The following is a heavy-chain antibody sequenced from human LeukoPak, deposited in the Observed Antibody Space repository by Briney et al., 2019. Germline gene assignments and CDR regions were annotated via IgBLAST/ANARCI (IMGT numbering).Heavy chain of an antibody. V-gene: IGHV4-61*08. CDR1: GGSISSGGHY. D-gene: IGHD6-6*01. J-gene: IGHJ6*03. Sequence: PSETPSLTCTVSGGSISSGGHYWSRIRQPAGKGMEDIGHIYYSGFTNYNPSLKSRVTMSVDTSKNQFSLKLSSVTAADTAVYYCARYGSSSLRAGYYYYMDVWGKGTTVTVSS. CDR3: ARYGSSSLRAGYYYYMDV. CDR2: IYYSGFT.